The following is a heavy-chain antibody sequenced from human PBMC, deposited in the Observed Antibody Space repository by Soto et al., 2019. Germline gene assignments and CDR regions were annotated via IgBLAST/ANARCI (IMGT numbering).Heavy chain of an antibody. V-gene: IGHV1-18*01. CDR1: GYTFTNFG. CDR3: ARRGTPLDY. D-gene: IGHD3-16*01. J-gene: IGHJ4*02. Sequence: QVQLVQSGAEVKKPGASVKVSCKASGYTFTNFGISWVRQAPGQGLEWMGWISAYNGNTNYAHNFQGSVTMTTDTSTRTAYMELRSLRSDDAAVYYCARRGTPLDYWGPGTLVTVSS. CDR2: ISAYNGNT.